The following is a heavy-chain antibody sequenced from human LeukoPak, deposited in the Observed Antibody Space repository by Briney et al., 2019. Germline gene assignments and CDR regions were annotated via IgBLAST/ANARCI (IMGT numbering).Heavy chain of an antibody. Sequence: PGDSLKISCEGSGYSFTTYWISWVRQMPGKGLEWMGRIDPSDSYTNYSPSFQGHVTISTDKSISTAYLQWSSLKASDTAMYYCARDGAATGTGAFDIWGQGTVVTVSS. D-gene: IGHD6-13*01. J-gene: IGHJ3*02. CDR1: GYSFTTYW. V-gene: IGHV5-10-1*01. CDR3: ARDGAATGTGAFDI. CDR2: IDPSDSYT.